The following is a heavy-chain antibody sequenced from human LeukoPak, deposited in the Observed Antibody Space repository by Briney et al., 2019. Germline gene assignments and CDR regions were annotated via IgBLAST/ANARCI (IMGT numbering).Heavy chain of an antibody. Sequence: PGGSLRLSCAASGFTFSSYWMSWVRQAPGKGLEWVANIKQDGSEKYYVDSVKGRFTISRDNSKNTLYLQMNSLRAEDTAVYYCAKDRDDFDYWGQGTLVTVSS. V-gene: IGHV3-7*01. CDR2: IKQDGSEK. D-gene: IGHD3-10*01. J-gene: IGHJ4*02. CDR3: AKDRDDFDY. CDR1: GFTFSSYW.